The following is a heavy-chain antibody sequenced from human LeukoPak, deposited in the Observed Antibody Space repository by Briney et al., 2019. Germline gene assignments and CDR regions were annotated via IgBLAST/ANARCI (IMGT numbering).Heavy chain of an antibody. V-gene: IGHV4-61*02. CDR2: IYNSGST. CDR1: GGSISRGSYY. J-gene: IGHJ6*03. CDR3: AREAIFGVVTAMDV. Sequence: SQTLSLTCVVSGGSISRGSYYWNWLRQPAGTGLEWMGRIYNSGSTNYNPSLKSRVTISVDTSRNQLSLQLTSVTAADTAVYYCAREAIFGVVTAMDVWGKGTTVTVSS. D-gene: IGHD3-3*01.